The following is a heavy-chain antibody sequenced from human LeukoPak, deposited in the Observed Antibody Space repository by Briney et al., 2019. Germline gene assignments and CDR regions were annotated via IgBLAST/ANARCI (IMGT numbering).Heavy chain of an antibody. CDR3: AKVFWHGSRYLDY. D-gene: IGHD2-21*01. J-gene: IGHJ4*02. V-gene: IGHV3-23*01. CDR2: ISGGGGST. CDR1: GFTFSSYA. Sequence: GRSLRLSCAASGFTFSSYAMSWVRQAPGKGLEWVSAISGGGGSTYYADSVKGRFTISRDNSKNTLYLQMNSLRAEDTAVYYCAKVFWHGSRYLDYWGQGTLVTVSS.